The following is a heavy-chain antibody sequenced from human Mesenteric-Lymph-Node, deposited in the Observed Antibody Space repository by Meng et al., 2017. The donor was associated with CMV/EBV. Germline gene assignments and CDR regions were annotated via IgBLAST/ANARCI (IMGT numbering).Heavy chain of an antibody. J-gene: IGHJ6*02. D-gene: IGHD4-11*01. CDR2: ISYDGSNK. V-gene: IGHV3-30-3*01. CDR1: GFTFSSYA. CDR3: ARDHYSNYGYYYYGMDV. Sequence: GGSLRLSCAASGFTFSSYAMHWVRQAPGKGLEWVAVISYDGSNKYYADSVKGRFTISRDNSKNTLYLQMNSLRAEDTAVYYCARDHYSNYGYYYYGMDVWGQGTTVTVSS.